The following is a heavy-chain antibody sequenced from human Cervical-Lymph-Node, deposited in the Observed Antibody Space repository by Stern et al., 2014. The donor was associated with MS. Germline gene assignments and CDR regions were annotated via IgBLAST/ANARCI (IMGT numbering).Heavy chain of an antibody. CDR1: GGTSNSHG. Sequence: VQLVQSGAEVKKPGSSVKVSCKASGGTSNSHGISWVRQAPGQGLEWMGGTLPVLSTIDYAQKFQGRVTITADESMSTTYMELSSLRSEDTAVYYCARRGSARRGSGWLDPWGQGTLVTVSS. CDR3: ARRGSARRGSGWLDP. V-gene: IGHV1-69*01. CDR2: TLPVLSTI. D-gene: IGHD3-10*01. J-gene: IGHJ5*02.